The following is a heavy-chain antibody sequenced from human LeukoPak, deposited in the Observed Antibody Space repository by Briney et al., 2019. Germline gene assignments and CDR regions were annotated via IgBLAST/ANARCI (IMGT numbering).Heavy chain of an antibody. CDR1: GYSFTSYW. J-gene: IGHJ4*02. D-gene: IGHD4-17*01. CDR3: ARQPDGDFSPFDY. Sequence: GESLQISCKGSGYSFTSYWISWVRQMPGKGLEWMGRIDPSDSYTNYSPSFQGHVTISADKSISTAYLQWSSLKASDTAMYYCARQPDGDFSPFDYWGQGTLVTVSS. CDR2: IDPSDSYT. V-gene: IGHV5-10-1*01.